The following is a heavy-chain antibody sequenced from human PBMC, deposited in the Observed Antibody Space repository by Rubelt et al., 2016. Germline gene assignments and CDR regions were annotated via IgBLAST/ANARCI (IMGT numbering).Heavy chain of an antibody. CDR1: GFTFSSYG. D-gene: IGHD6-13*01. Sequence: VQLVESGGGVVQPGRSLRLSCAASGFTFSSYGMHWVRQAPGKGLEWVANIKQDGREKYYVDSVRGRVTIAREKAKNSLELQMNSLRAEETAGYHCARVVGSSWANYYGMDVWGQGTTVTVSS. CDR3: ARVVGSSWANYYGMDV. V-gene: IGHV3-7*03. J-gene: IGHJ6*02. CDR2: IKQDGREK.